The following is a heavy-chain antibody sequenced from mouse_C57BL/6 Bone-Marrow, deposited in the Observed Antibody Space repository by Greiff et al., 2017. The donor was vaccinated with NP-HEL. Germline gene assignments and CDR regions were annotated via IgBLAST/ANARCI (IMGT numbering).Heavy chain of an antibody. CDR3: ARPYYGSSLYYAMDY. J-gene: IGHJ4*01. D-gene: IGHD1-1*01. Sequence: EVMLVESGGDLVKPGGSLKLSCAASGFTFSSYGMSWVRQTPDKRLEWVATISSGGSYTYYPDSVKGRFTISRDNAKNTLYLQMSSLKSEDTAMYYCARPYYGSSLYYAMDYWGQGTSVTVSS. CDR1: GFTFSSYG. V-gene: IGHV5-6*01. CDR2: ISSGGSYT.